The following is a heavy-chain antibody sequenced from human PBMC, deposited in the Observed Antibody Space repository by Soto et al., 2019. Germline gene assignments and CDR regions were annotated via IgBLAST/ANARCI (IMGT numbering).Heavy chain of an antibody. CDR2: ISFDGSNK. V-gene: IGHV3-30*18. CDR1: GFTFSGYG. J-gene: IGHJ4*02. CDR3: AKRKNLEGYYFDY. Sequence: GGSPRLSCAASGFTFSGYGMQWVRQAPGKGLEWVSSISFDGSNKYYADSVKGRFTISRDNFKNTVYLQMNSLRAEDTAVYYCAKRKNLEGYYFDYWGQGTLVTV.